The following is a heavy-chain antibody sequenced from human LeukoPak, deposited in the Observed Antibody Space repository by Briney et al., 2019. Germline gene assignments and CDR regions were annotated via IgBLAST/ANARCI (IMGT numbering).Heavy chain of an antibody. CDR1: GFTFSSCG. Sequence: GGSLRLSCAASGFTFSSCGMTWVRQAPGKGLEWVSYISSSSSTIYYADSVKGRFTISRDNAKNSLYLQMNSLRAEDTAVYYCAKVTYGSGTYGAFDYWGQGTLVTVSS. CDR2: ISSSSSTI. CDR3: AKVTYGSGTYGAFDY. D-gene: IGHD3-10*01. V-gene: IGHV3-48*04. J-gene: IGHJ4*02.